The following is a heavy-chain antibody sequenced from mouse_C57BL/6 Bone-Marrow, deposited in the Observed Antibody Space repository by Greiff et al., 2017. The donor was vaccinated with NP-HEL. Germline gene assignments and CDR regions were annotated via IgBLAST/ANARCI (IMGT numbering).Heavy chain of an antibody. CDR3: ARSRYGYDGAMDY. D-gene: IGHD2-2*01. J-gene: IGHJ4*01. Sequence: VMLVESGAELVKPGASVKISCKASGYTFTDYYINWVKQRPGQGLEWIGKIGPGSGSTYYNEKFKGKATLTADKASSTAYMQLSILTSEDSAVYFCARSRYGYDGAMDYWGQGTSVTVSS. V-gene: IGHV1-77*01. CDR2: IGPGSGST. CDR1: GYTFTDYY.